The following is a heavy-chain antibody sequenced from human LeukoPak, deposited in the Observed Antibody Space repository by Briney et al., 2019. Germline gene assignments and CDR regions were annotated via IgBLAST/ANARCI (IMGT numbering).Heavy chain of an antibody. Sequence: GGSLRLSCAASGFTFSSYGMHWVRQAPGKGLEWVAVIWYDGSNKYYADSVKVRFTISRDNSKNTLYLTMNSLRAEDTAVYYCARDSDPVFGMRVVDQPLFYWGQGTLVTVSS. CDR3: ARDSDPVFGMRVVDQPLFY. V-gene: IGHV3-33*01. D-gene: IGHD3-22*01. J-gene: IGHJ4*02. CDR2: IWYDGSNK. CDR1: GFTFSSYG.